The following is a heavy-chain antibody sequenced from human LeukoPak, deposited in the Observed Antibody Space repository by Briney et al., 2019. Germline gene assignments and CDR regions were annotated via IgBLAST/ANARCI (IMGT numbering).Heavy chain of an antibody. J-gene: IGHJ4*02. V-gene: IGHV4-39*07. CDR2: IYYSGNT. CDR3: ARGRAESWRSGSYPVDY. Sequence: SETLSLTCTVSGGSISSGSYYWGWIRQPPGKGLEWIGSIYYSGNTYYNPSLKSRVTISVDTSKNQFSLKLYSVTAADTAVYYCARGRAESWRSGSYPVDYWGQGTLVTVSS. CDR1: GGSISSGSYY. D-gene: IGHD3-10*01.